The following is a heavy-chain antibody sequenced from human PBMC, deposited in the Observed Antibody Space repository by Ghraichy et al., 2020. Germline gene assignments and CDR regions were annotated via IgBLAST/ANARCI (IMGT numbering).Heavy chain of an antibody. Sequence: SVKVSCKASGGTFSSYAIRWVRQAPGQGLEWIGGIIPIFGTANYAQKFQGRVTITADESTSTAYMEPSSLRSEDTAVYYCARRAHRDYYYGMDVWGQGTTVTVSS. J-gene: IGHJ6*02. D-gene: IGHD3-10*01. V-gene: IGHV1-69*13. CDR1: GGTFSSYA. CDR3: ARRAHRDYYYGMDV. CDR2: IIPIFGTA.